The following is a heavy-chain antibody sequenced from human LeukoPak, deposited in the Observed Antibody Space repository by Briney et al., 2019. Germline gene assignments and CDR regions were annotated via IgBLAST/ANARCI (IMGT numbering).Heavy chain of an antibody. CDR2: ISGYNGNT. J-gene: IGHJ5*02. V-gene: IGHV1-18*01. CDR1: GYSFNNYG. CDR3: ARDVGDIVTIPAAISVP. D-gene: IGHD2-2*01. Sequence: ASVKVSCKGSGYSFNNYGISWVRQAPGQGLEWMGWISGYNGNTNYAQMTQGRVTMTTDTSTSTAYMEVRSLRSDDTAMYYCARDVGDIVTIPAAISVPWGQGTLVTVSS.